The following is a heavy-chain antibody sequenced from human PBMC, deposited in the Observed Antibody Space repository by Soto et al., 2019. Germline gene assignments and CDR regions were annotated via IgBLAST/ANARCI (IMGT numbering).Heavy chain of an antibody. Sequence: ASVRVSCKASGYTFTGYYMHWVRQAPGQGLEWMGWINPKSGGTKYAQKFQGRVTMTRDTSITTAYMELTNLRSDDTAVYYCATPGGPDTGGYYYFDFWGQGTLVTVSS. D-gene: IGHD3-22*01. CDR3: ATPGGPDTGGYYYFDF. J-gene: IGHJ4*02. V-gene: IGHV1-2*02. CDR2: INPKSGGT. CDR1: GYTFTGYY.